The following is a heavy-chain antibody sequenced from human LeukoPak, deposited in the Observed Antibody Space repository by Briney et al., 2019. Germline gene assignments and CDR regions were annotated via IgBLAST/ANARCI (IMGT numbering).Heavy chain of an antibody. CDR2: ISGSGSNT. J-gene: IGHJ4*02. Sequence: GGSLRLSCAASGFTFSSNAMSWVRQAPGKGLEWVSGISGSGSNTYYADSVKGRFTISRDSSKNTLYLQMNSLRAEDTAVYYCAKVPYYYDSSGQIDYWGQGTLVTVSS. V-gene: IGHV3-23*01. D-gene: IGHD3-22*01. CDR3: AKVPYYYDSSGQIDY. CDR1: GFTFSSNA.